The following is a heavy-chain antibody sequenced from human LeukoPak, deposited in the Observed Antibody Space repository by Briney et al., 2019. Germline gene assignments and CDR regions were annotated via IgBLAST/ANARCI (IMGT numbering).Heavy chain of an antibody. CDR3: ARSPYYDILTGSRGTFDY. J-gene: IGHJ4*02. Sequence: SGPTLVKPTQTLTLTCTFSGFSFSTSGVGVGWIRQPPGKALEWLAVIYWDDDKRYRPSLRSRLTITKDTSKNQVVLTMTNMDHVDTATYYCARSPYYDILTGSRGTFDYWGRGILVTVSS. V-gene: IGHV2-5*02. D-gene: IGHD3-9*01. CDR2: IYWDDDK. CDR1: GFSFSTSGVG.